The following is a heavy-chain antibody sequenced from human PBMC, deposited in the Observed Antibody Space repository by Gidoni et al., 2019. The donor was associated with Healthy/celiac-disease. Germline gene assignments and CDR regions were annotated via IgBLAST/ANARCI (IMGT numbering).Heavy chain of an antibody. V-gene: IGHV3-49*05. CDR3: TRDRPYDFWSGYYYMDV. D-gene: IGHD3-3*01. J-gene: IGHJ6*03. CDR1: GFTFGDYA. CDR2: IRSKAYGGTT. Sequence: EVQLVESGGGLVKPGRSLRLSCTASGFTFGDYAMSWFRQAPGKGLEWVGFIRSKAYGGTTEYAASVKGRFTISRDDSKSSAYLQMNSLKTEDTAVYYCTRDRPYDFWSGYYYMDVWGKGTTVTVSS.